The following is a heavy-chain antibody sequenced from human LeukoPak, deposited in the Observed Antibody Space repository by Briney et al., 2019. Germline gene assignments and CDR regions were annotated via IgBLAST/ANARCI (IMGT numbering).Heavy chain of an antibody. D-gene: IGHD3-16*02. CDR2: IYPGDSDT. CDR1: GYSFTSYW. Sequence: GESLKISCKGSGYSFTSYWIGWVRQMPGKGLEWMGIIYPGDSDTRYSPSFQGQVTISADKSINTASLQWSSLKAADTAMYYCARQDVWGSSRPDYDYWGQGTLVTVSS. CDR3: ARQDVWGSSRPDYDY. V-gene: IGHV5-51*01. J-gene: IGHJ4*02.